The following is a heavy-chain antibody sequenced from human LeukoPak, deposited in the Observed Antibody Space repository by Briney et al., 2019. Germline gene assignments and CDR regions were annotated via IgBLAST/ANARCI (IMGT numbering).Heavy chain of an antibody. CDR1: GYTFSSYG. D-gene: IGHD5-12*01. CDR3: ARIQYSGYDSGY. V-gene: IGHV1-18*01. CDR2: ISAYNGNT. J-gene: IGHJ4*02. Sequence: ASVKVSCKASGYTFSSYGIGWVRQAPGQGLEWMGWISAYNGNTNYAQKLQGRVTMTTDTSTSTAYMELRSLRSDDTAVYYCARIQYSGYDSGYWGQGTLVTVSS.